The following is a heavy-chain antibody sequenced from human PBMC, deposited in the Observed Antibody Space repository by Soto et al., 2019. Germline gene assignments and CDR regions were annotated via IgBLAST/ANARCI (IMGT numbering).Heavy chain of an antibody. CDR2: IYYTGST. J-gene: IGHJ5*02. CDR1: GGYIGSGGYY. CDR3: ARDRRSAHGTRGSIDP. D-gene: IGHD6-13*01. Sequence: QVQLQESGPGLVKPSQTLSLTCNVSGGYIGSGGYYWSWIRQHPGKDLEWIGYIYYTGSTYYNRSLRSRVSMSVDTSKNQFYLKLTSVTAADTAVYYCARDRRSAHGTRGSIDPWGQGTMVTVSA. V-gene: IGHV4-31*03.